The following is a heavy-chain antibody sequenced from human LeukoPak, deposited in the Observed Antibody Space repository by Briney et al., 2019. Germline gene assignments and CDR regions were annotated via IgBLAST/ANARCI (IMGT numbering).Heavy chain of an antibody. CDR1: GGSISRIIDY. CDR3: ARNESILGTTGLNDFFDD. CDR2: IYYSGGT. J-gene: IGHJ4*02. V-gene: IGHV4-39*01. Sequence: PSETLSLTCTVSGGSISRIIDYWGWIRQPPGKGLEWIGSIYYSGGTFYNPSLKIRVTISVDTSKNQFSLKLSSVTAADTAIYYCARNESILGTTGLNDFFDDWGLGTLVTVSS. D-gene: IGHD1-26*01.